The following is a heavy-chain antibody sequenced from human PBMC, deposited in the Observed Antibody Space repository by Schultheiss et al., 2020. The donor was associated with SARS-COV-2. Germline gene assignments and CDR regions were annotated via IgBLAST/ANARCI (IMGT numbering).Heavy chain of an antibody. J-gene: IGHJ3*02. CDR1: GFTFSSYS. CDR3: ARQEIDYYDSSGYYLDAFDI. D-gene: IGHD3-22*01. V-gene: IGHV3-21*05. CDR2: ISSSSSYI. Sequence: GGSLRLSCAASGFTFSSYSMNWVRQAPGKGLEWVSYISSSSSYIYYADSVKGRFTISRDNAKNSLYLQMNSLRAEDTAVYYCARQEIDYYDSSGYYLDAFDIWGQGTMVTVSS.